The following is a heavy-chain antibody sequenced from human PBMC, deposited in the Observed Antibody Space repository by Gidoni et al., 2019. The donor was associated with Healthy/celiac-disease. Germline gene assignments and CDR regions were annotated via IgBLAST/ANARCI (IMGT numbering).Heavy chain of an antibody. J-gene: IGHJ4*02. Sequence: QLQLQESGPGLVKPSETLSLTCTVPGGSISSSSYYWGWIRQPPGKGLEWIGSIYYSGSTYYNPSLKSRVTISVDTSKNQFSLKLSSVTAADTAVYYCARPEDRKGGATSLWGQGTLVTVSS. CDR3: ARPEDRKGGATSL. CDR1: GGSISSSSYY. V-gene: IGHV4-39*01. D-gene: IGHD1-26*01. CDR2: IYYSGST.